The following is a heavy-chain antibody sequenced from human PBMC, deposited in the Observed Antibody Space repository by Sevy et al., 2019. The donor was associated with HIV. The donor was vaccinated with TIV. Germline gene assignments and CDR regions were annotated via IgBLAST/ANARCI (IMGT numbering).Heavy chain of an antibody. CDR3: ARSRSSWTQKFDY. CDR1: EFTFSSYA. J-gene: IGHJ4*02. V-gene: IGHV3-30-3*01. CDR2: ISYDGSNK. D-gene: IGHD6-13*01. Sequence: GGSLRLSCAASEFTFSSYAMHWVRQAPGKGLEWVAVISYDGSNKYYADSVKGRFTISRDNSKNTLYLQMNSLRAEDTAVYYCARSRSSWTQKFDYWGQGTLVTVSS.